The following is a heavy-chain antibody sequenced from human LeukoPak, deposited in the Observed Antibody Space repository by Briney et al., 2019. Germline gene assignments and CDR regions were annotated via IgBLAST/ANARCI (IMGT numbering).Heavy chain of an antibody. D-gene: IGHD6-19*01. Sequence: GGSLRLSCAASGFTFSSYWMSWVRQAPGKGLEWVSAISGSGGSTYYADSVKGRFTISRDNSKNSLYLQMNSLRTEDTALYYCAKDRDGYSSGIDYWGQGTLVTVSS. CDR3: AKDRDGYSSGIDY. J-gene: IGHJ4*02. V-gene: IGHV3-23*01. CDR1: GFTFSSYW. CDR2: ISGSGGST.